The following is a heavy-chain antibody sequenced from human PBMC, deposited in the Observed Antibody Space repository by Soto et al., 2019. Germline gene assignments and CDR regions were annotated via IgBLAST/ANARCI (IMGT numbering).Heavy chain of an antibody. CDR2: INPNSGVT. V-gene: IGHV1-2*02. Sequence: ASVKVSCKACGDTLSAYYMHWVGQAPGQGREWMGWINPNSGVTKYAQKFQGRVTMTSDLSISTAYMELSSLRSDDTAVYYCARHGSAVVAAANGAWFDPWGQGTLVTVS. CDR3: ARHGSAVVAAANGAWFDP. CDR1: GDTLSAYY. J-gene: IGHJ5*02. D-gene: IGHD2-15*01.